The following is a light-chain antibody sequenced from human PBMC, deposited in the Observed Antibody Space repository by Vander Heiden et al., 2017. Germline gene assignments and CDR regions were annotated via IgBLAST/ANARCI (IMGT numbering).Light chain of an antibody. J-gene: IGKJ4*01. CDR3: QQLDSYLP. CDR1: QGIDTY. Sequence: DIQFTQSPSFLSASVGARVTIACRTTQGIDTYLAWYQQKSGKAPKLLIYAASTLQSGVPSRFSGSGSGTEFTLTISSLQPEDFATYYCQQLDSYLPFGGGTKVEIK. V-gene: IGKV1-9*01. CDR2: AAS.